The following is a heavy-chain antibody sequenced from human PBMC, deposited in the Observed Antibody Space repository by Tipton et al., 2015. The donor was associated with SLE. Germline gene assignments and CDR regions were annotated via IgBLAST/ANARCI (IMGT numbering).Heavy chain of an antibody. CDR3: AREAAAGTGRYLDY. Sequence: LSLTCTVSSGSISSYYWSWIRQPAGKGLEWIGRINSSGNTNYNASLKSRVTMSVDTSKNQFSMNLSSVNAADTAVYYCAREAAAGTGRYLDYWGQGTLVTVSS. D-gene: IGHD6-13*01. V-gene: IGHV4-4*07. CDR2: INSSGNT. J-gene: IGHJ4*02. CDR1: SGSISSYY.